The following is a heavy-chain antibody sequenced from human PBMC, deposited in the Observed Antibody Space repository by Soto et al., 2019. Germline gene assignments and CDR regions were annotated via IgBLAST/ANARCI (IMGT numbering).Heavy chain of an antibody. D-gene: IGHD1-1*01. CDR3: ASPAVNDLDADSSAFDI. V-gene: IGHV1-69*02. CDR2: VIPIIGEG. Sequence: QVQLVQSGAEVKEPGSSVKVSCKVSGGTFSSQTINWVRQVPGQGLEWMGSVIPIIGEGKYAQSFLGRVTITADRSTSTAYRELRSLRSEETAVYYCASPAVNDLDADSSAFDIWGQGTMVTVSS. J-gene: IGHJ3*02. CDR1: GGTFSSQT.